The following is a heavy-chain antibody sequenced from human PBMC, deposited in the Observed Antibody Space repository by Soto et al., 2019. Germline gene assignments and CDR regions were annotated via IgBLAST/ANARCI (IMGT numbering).Heavy chain of an antibody. CDR2: MYISGST. CDR3: ARMYNSGFYRPGGDYYFYGMDV. V-gene: IGHV4-4*07. D-gene: IGHD5-12*01. J-gene: IGHJ6*02. CDR1: GGSIRDYY. Sequence: QVQLQESGPGLVKPSETLSVTCSVSGGSIRDYYWSWIRQPAGKGLEWIGRMYISGSTKYNPSLKSRVTMSADTSVNQFSLTLISVTAADTATYYCARMYNSGFYRPGGDYYFYGMDVWGQGTTVTVSS.